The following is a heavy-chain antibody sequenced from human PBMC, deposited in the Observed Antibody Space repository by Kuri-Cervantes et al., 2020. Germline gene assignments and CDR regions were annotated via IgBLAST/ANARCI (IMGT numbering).Heavy chain of an antibody. CDR2: INPNSGGT. CDR1: GYTFTGYY. J-gene: IGHJ2*01. D-gene: IGHD3-10*01. V-gene: IGHV1-2*02. CDR3: VREEGVKVRGVIIQRYFDL. Sequence: ASVKVSCKASGYTFTGYYMHWVRQAPGQGLEWMGWINPNSGGTNYAQKFQGRVTMTSNTSTSTAYMELSSLRSEDTDVYYCVREEGVKVRGVIIQRYFDLWGGGTLVTVSS.